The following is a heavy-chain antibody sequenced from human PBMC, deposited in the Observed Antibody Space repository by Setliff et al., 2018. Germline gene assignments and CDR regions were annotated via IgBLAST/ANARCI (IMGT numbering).Heavy chain of an antibody. CDR1: GYSFTSYT. J-gene: IGHJ4*02. CDR3: ARIGFGYYSTSGAWYFDN. Sequence: GASVKVSCKASGYSFTSYTIHWARQAPGQGLGWMGWISPGNGNTAYSQKIQDRVTITRDTSASTAYMELSSLRSEDTAVYYCARIGFGYYSTSGAWYFDNWGQGTLVTVSS. D-gene: IGHD2-8*01. V-gene: IGHV1-3*01. CDR2: ISPGNGNT.